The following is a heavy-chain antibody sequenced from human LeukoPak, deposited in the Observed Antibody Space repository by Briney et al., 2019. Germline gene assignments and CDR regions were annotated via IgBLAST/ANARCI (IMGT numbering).Heavy chain of an antibody. CDR3: AGPEPVYSYGLGY. CDR2: IIPILGIT. D-gene: IGHD5-18*01. CDR1: GGTFSSYA. Sequence: SVKVSCKASGGTFSSYAISWVRQAPGQGLEWMGRIIPILGITNYAQKFQGRVTITAEKSTSTAYMELSSLRSEDTAGYYCAGPEPVYSYGLGYWGQGTLVTVSS. V-gene: IGHV1-69*04. J-gene: IGHJ4*02.